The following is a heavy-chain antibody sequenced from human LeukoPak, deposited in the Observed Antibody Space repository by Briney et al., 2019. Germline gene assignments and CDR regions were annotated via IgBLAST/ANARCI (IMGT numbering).Heavy chain of an antibody. CDR2: ISSSSSTI. CDR1: GFTFSSYS. Sequence: GGSLRLSCAASGFTFSSYSMNWVRQAPGKGLEWVSYISSSSSTIYHADSVKGRFTISRDNAKNSLYLQMNSLRDEDTAVYYCARGSRIFGVVTLDPWGQGTLVTVSS. CDR3: ARGSRIFGVVTLDP. J-gene: IGHJ5*02. D-gene: IGHD3-3*01. V-gene: IGHV3-48*02.